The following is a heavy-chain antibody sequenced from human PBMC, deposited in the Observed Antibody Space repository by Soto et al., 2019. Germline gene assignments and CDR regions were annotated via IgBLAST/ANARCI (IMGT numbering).Heavy chain of an antibody. CDR1: GYTFTNYG. Sequence: QVQLVQSGGEVKKPGASVKVSCKASGYTFTNYGISWVRQAPGQGLEWMGWINVYNGNTKYAQKVQGRVTMTTDTSTSTAYMDLRSLRSDDTAVYYCARGVGSGSYYHQYNWFDPWGQGTLVTVSS. CDR3: ARGVGSGSYYHQYNWFDP. D-gene: IGHD3-10*01. V-gene: IGHV1-18*01. J-gene: IGHJ5*02. CDR2: INVYNGNT.